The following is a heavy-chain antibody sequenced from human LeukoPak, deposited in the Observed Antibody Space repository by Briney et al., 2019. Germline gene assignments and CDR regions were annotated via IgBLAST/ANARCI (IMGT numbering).Heavy chain of an antibody. CDR3: ARAFRGGGRDDDAFDI. V-gene: IGHV1-69*13. Sequence: GASVKVSCKACGGTFSSYAISWVRQAPGQGLEWMGGIIPIFGTANYAQEFQGRVTITEDESTSTAYMELSSLRSEDTAVYYCARAFRGGGRDDDAFDIWGQGTMVTVSS. D-gene: IGHD2-15*01. CDR1: GGTFSSYA. J-gene: IGHJ3*02. CDR2: IIPIFGTA.